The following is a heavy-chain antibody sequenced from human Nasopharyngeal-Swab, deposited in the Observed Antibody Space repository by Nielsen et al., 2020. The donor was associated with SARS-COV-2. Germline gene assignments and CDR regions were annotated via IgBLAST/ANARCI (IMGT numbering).Heavy chain of an antibody. D-gene: IGHD3-16*02. CDR1: YRFSSGYN. CDR2: INHSGST. J-gene: IGHJ3*02. CDR3: ARPHLPRYDYVWGSYRYVDSFDI. Sequence: SSMLFFCCAAYYRFSSGYNWSWIRQPPGRGLEWIGEINHSGSTNYNPSLKSRVTISVDTSKNQFYLKLSSVTAADTAVYYCARPHLPRYDYVWGSYRYVDSFDIWGQWTMVTVSS. V-gene: IGHV4-34*01.